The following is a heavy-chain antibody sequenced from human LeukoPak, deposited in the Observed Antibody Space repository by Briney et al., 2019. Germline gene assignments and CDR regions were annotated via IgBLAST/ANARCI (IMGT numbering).Heavy chain of an antibody. D-gene: IGHD3-22*01. CDR2: IRYDGSNK. CDR1: GFTFSSYG. CDR3: AKNYYDSSGYYYRQYYYYYYMDV. V-gene: IGHV3-30*02. J-gene: IGHJ6*03. Sequence: PGGSLRLSCAASGFTFSSYGMHWVRQAPGKGLEWVAFIRYDGSNKYYADSVKGRFTISRDNSKNTLYLQMNSLRAEDTAVYYCAKNYYDSSGYYYRQYYYYYYMDVWGKGTTVTVSS.